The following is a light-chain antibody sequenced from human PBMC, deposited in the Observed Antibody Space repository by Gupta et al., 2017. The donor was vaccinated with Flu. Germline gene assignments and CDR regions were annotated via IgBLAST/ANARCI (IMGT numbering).Light chain of an antibody. Sequence: GDALQNQYVNWFQQKPGQAPDLVIYTDTQRPSGIPERFSASGSGTTATLAISGVQPEDEAAYYCQSADSTSTDYVFGPGTKVTVL. CDR2: TDT. V-gene: IGLV3-25*03. CDR3: QSADSTSTDYV. J-gene: IGLJ1*01. CDR1: ALQNQY.